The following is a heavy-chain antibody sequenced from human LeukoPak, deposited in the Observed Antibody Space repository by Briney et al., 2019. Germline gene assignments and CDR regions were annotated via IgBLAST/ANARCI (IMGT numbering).Heavy chain of an antibody. D-gene: IGHD1-26*01. J-gene: IGHJ4*02. CDR2: INPNSGGT. CDR1: GYTFTGYY. Sequence: ASVKVSCKASGYTFTGYYMRWVRQAPGQGLEWMGWINPNSGGTNYARRFQGRVTMTRDTSISTAYMELSRLRSDDTAVYYCARVVVGATIPHYWGQGTLVTVSS. CDR3: ARVVVGATIPHY. V-gene: IGHV1-2*02.